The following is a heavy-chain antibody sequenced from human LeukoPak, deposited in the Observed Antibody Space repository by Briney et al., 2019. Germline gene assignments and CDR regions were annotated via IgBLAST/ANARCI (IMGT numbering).Heavy chain of an antibody. D-gene: IGHD3-10*01. V-gene: IGHV6-1*01. CDR2: TYYRSKWYN. J-gene: IGHJ4*02. CDR1: GDSVSSNSAA. CDR3: ARAPMVRGVITNVGYFDY. Sequence: SQTLSLTCAISGDSVSSNSAAWNWIRQSPSRGLEWLGRTYYRSKWYNDCAVSVKSRITINPDTSKNQFSLQLNSVTPEDTAVYYCARAPMVRGVITNVGYFDYWGQGTLVTVSS.